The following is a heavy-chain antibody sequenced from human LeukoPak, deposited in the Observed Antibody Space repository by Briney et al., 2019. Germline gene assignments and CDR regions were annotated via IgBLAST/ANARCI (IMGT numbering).Heavy chain of an antibody. CDR2: ISGSGGST. V-gene: IGHV3-23*01. CDR1: GFTFSSYA. J-gene: IGHJ4*02. Sequence: GGSLRLSCAASGFTFSSYAMSWVRQAPGKGLEWVSAISGSGGSTYYADSVKGRFTISRDNSKNTLYLQMNSLRAEDTAVYYCAREGSGGYSGYGGLDYWGQGTLVTVSS. CDR3: AREGSGGYSGYGGLDY. D-gene: IGHD5-12*01.